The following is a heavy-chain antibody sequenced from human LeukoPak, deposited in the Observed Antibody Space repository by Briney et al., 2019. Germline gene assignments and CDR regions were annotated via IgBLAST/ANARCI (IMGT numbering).Heavy chain of an antibody. CDR2: ISSAGSTK. CDR3: LYYYDSSGYYYEQYFQH. Sequence: PGTSLRLSCAASGFTFNTYAMHWVRQAAGMGLEWVAVISSAGSTKYYADSVKGRFTISRDNSKNTLYLQMNSLRAEDTAVYYCLYYYDSSGYYYEQYFQHWGQGTLVTVSS. V-gene: IGHV3-30-3*01. D-gene: IGHD3-22*01. CDR1: GFTFNTYA. J-gene: IGHJ1*01.